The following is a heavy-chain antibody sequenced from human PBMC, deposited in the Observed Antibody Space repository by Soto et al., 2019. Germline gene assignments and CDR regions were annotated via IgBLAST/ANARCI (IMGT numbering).Heavy chain of an antibody. CDR1: GFTFSSYA. Sequence: GGSLILSCAASGFTFSSYAMSWVRQAPGKGLEWVSAISGSGGSTYYADSVKGRFTISRDNSKNTLYLQMNSLRAEDTAVYYCAKNMHHAYYYGMDVWGQGTTVTVSS. CDR2: ISGSGGST. D-gene: IGHD2-2*01. V-gene: IGHV3-23*01. J-gene: IGHJ6*02. CDR3: AKNMHHAYYYGMDV.